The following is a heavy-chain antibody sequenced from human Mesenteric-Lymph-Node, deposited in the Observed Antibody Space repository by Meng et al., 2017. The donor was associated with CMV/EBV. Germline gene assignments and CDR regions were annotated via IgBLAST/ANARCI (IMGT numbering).Heavy chain of an antibody. CDR2: MKPNSGKR. CDR1: GYPCTSYD. V-gene: IGHV1-8*01. CDR3: ARVYSSSWYYFDY. Sequence: CKASGYPCTSYDINGVRQATGQGLEWMGWMKPNSGKRGYEQKCQGRVTMTRNTSISTAYMELSSLRSEDTAVYYCARVYSSSWYYFDYWGQGTLVTVSS. J-gene: IGHJ4*02. D-gene: IGHD6-13*01.